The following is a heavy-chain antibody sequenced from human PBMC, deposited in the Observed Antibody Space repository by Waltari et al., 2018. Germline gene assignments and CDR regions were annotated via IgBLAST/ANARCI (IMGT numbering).Heavy chain of an antibody. V-gene: IGHV1-69-2*01. J-gene: IGHJ5*02. D-gene: IGHD2-15*01. CDR1: GYTFTDYY. Sequence: EVQLVQSGAEVKKPGATVKISCKVSGYTFTDYYMHWVQQAPGKGLEWMGLVDPEDGETIYAEKFQGRVTITAETSTDTAYMELSSLRSEDTAVYYCATSLSHCSGGSCYSGWFDPWGQGTLVTVSS. CDR2: VDPEDGET. CDR3: ATSLSHCSGGSCYSGWFDP.